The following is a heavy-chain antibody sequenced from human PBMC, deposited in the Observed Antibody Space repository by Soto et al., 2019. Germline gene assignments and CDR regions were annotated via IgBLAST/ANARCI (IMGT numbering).Heavy chain of an antibody. CDR2: LSGSGGGT. D-gene: IGHD3-10*01. CDR3: AKGLTYGPYYFDY. CDR1: EFTFSSYS. Sequence: EVQLLESGGGLVQPGGSLRLSCAGSEFTFSSYSIRLVRQAPGEGLEWVSALSGSGGGTYSADSVKGRFTISRDNSKNTLYLQMNSLRAEDTAVYYCAKGLTYGPYYFDYWGQGTQVTVSS. J-gene: IGHJ4*02. V-gene: IGHV3-23*01.